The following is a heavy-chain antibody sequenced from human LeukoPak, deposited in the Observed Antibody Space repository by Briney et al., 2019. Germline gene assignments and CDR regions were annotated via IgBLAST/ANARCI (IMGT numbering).Heavy chain of an antibody. D-gene: IGHD1-20*01. CDR3: ATYNWDDPDAFDI. Sequence: SETLSLTCAVSGYSLSSDYYWGWIRQPPGKGLEWIGSIYHSGRTYYNPSLKSRITISLDTSKNQFSLKLSSVTAADTAVYYCATYNWDDPDAFDIWGQGTMVTVSS. CDR2: IYHSGRT. V-gene: IGHV4-38-2*01. CDR1: GYSLSSDYY. J-gene: IGHJ3*02.